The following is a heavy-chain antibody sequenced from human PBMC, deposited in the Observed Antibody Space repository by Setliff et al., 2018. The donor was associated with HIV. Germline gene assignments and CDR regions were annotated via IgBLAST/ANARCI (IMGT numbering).Heavy chain of an antibody. V-gene: IGHV3-7*01. Sequence: GSLRLSCAASGFTFSTYSMNWVRQAPGKGLEWVANINEDGSEKYYVDSVKGRFTISRDNSQNSLYLQINSLSAEDTAVYYCARILSTTPPKYWGQGSLVTVSS. CDR2: INEDGSEK. CDR3: ARILSTTPPKY. D-gene: IGHD5-12*01. J-gene: IGHJ4*02. CDR1: GFTFSTYS.